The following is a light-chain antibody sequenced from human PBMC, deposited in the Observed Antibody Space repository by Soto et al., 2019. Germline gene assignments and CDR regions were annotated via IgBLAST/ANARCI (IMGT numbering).Light chain of an antibody. Sequence: DIQMTQSPSSLSASIGDGVTITCRASQSINSYLNLYQQKPGKAPKLLISAASNLQSGVPSRFSGSGSRTDFTLTISSLQPEDFATYYCQQSFSTLLITFGQGTRLEIK. J-gene: IGKJ5*01. CDR2: AAS. CDR3: QQSFSTLLIT. V-gene: IGKV1-39*01. CDR1: QSINSY.